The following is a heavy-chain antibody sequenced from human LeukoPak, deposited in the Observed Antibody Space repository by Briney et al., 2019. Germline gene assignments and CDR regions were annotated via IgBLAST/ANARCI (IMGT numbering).Heavy chain of an antibody. J-gene: IGHJ4*02. CDR1: GYTLTELT. D-gene: IGHD1-1*01. CDR2: FDLEDGET. V-gene: IGHV1-24*01. CDR3: ATDLFKTGRTDY. Sequence: ASVTVSCKVSGYTLTELTMHWVRQAPGKGLEWRGGFDLEDGETIYAQKFQGRVTMPEDTSTDTAYMELSRLRSEDTAVYYCATDLFKTGRTDYWGQGNLVTVSS.